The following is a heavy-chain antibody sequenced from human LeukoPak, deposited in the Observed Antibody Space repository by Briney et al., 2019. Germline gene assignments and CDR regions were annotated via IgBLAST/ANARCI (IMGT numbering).Heavy chain of an antibody. D-gene: IGHD2-15*01. CDR3: ARVSFFRWAATRPSYYYYYMDV. V-gene: IGHV6-1*01. J-gene: IGHJ6*03. CDR1: GDSVSSNSAA. CDR2: TYYRSKWYN. Sequence: SQTLSLTCAISGDSVSSNSAAWNWIRQSPSRGLEWLGRTYYRSKWYNDYAVSVKSRITINPDTSKNQFSLKLSSVTAADTAVYYCARVSFFRWAATRPSYYYYYMDVWGEGTTVTISS.